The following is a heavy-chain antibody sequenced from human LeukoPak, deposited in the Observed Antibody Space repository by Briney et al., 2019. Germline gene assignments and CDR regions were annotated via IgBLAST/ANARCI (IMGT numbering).Heavy chain of an antibody. CDR1: GASMPSTSDY. V-gene: IGHV4-39*01. Sequence: SETLSLTCTVSGASMPSTSDYWGWIRQPPGKGLEWIGTISYSGNTYYNPSLKSRLTMSVDTSKNQFSLKLRSVTAADTAVYYCGRQGDRTSWHTLDWFDPWGQGTLVTVSS. J-gene: IGHJ5*02. D-gene: IGHD3-16*01. CDR2: ISYSGNT. CDR3: GRQGDRTSWHTLDWFDP.